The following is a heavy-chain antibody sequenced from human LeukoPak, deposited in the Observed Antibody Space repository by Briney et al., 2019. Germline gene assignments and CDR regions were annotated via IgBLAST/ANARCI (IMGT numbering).Heavy chain of an antibody. CDR2: ISHSGST. J-gene: IGHJ3*02. CDR3: ARWLATTVTDDAFDI. V-gene: IGHV4-34*01. Sequence: PSETLSLTCAVYGGSFSGYYWSWIRQPPGKGLEWIGEISHSGSTNYNPSLKSRVTISVDTSKNQFSLKLSSVTAADTAVYYCARWLATTVTDDAFDIWGQGTMVTVSS. D-gene: IGHD4-17*01. CDR1: GGSFSGYY.